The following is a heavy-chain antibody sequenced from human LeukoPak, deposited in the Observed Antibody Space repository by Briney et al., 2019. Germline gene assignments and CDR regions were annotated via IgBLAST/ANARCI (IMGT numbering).Heavy chain of an antibody. V-gene: IGHV4-31*03. CDR2: IYYSGST. D-gene: IGHD3-10*01. CDR1: GGSISSGDYY. CDR3: ARGPGGRFGAFDI. Sequence: PSQTLSLTCTVSGGSISSGDYYWSWIRQHPGKGLEWIGYIYYSGSTYYNPSLKSRVTISVDTSKNQFSLKLSSVTAADTAVYYCARGPGGRFGAFDIWGQGTMVTVSS. J-gene: IGHJ3*02.